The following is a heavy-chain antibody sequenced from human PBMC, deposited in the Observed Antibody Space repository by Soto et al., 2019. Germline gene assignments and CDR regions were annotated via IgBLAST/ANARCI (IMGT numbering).Heavy chain of an antibody. CDR2: SHYTGNT. CDR1: GDSITGYY. D-gene: IGHD6-13*01. J-gene: IGHJ4*02. CDR3: ASSGAAAFYY. V-gene: IGHV4-59*01. Sequence: QVHLQESGPGLVKPSETLSLTCTVSGDSITGYYWTWIRLPPEKGLEWIGYSHYTGNTNLNPALKNRVTMSINTSNNQFSLKMRYVTAADTAGYYCASSGAAAFYYWGQGTLVTVSS.